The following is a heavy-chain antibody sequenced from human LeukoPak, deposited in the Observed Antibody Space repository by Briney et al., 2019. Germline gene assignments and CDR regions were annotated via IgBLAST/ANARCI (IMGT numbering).Heavy chain of an antibody. D-gene: IGHD3-22*01. CDR2: ISYDGSHK. J-gene: IGHJ4*02. Sequence: TGRSLRPSCAASGFTFSSYGMHWLRQAPGKGLEWVAVISYDGSHKYYADSVKGRFTISRDNSKNTLYLQMNSLRAEDTAVYYCATGIYYYDSSGYSSFDYWGQGTLVTVSS. V-gene: IGHV3-30*03. CDR3: ATGIYYYDSSGYSSFDY. CDR1: GFTFSSYG.